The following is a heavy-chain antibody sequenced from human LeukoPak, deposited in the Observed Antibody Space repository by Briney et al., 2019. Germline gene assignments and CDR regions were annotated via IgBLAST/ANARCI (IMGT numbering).Heavy chain of an antibody. D-gene: IGHD6-19*01. J-gene: IGHJ4*02. V-gene: IGHV3-30-3*01. CDR1: GFTFSSYA. CDR3: ARDPRGSTRGWYGYFDY. Sequence: DPGGSLRLSCAASGFTFSSYAMHWVRQAPGKGLEWVAVISYDGSNKYYADSVKGRFTISRDNSKNTLYLQMNSLRAEDTAVYYCARDPRGSTRGWYGYFDYWGQGTLVTVSS. CDR2: ISYDGSNK.